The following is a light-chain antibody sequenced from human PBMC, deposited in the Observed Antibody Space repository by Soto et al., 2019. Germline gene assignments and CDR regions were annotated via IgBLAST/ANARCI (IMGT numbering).Light chain of an antibody. CDR3: QQYNSYPWT. Sequence: DIQMTQSPSTLSASVGDRVTITCRASQSISNWLAWYQQKPGKAPKLLIYKASSLESGVPSRFSGSGSGTDFTLPISSLQPDDFATYYCQQYNSYPWTFGQGTKVEIK. V-gene: IGKV1-5*03. J-gene: IGKJ1*01. CDR1: QSISNW. CDR2: KAS.